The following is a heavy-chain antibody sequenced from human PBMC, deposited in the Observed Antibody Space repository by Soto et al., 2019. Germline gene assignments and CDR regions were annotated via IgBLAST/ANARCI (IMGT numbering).Heavy chain of an antibody. V-gene: IGHV1-46*03. D-gene: IGHD4-4*01. J-gene: IGHJ4*02. CDR3: ARDAPDYSNLQPKYYFDY. CDR1: GYTFTSYY. CDR2: INPSGGST. Sequence: ASVKVSCKASGYTFTSYYMHWVRQAPGQGLEWMGIINPSGGSTSYAQKFQGRVTMTRDTSTSTVYMELSSLGSEDTAVYYCARDAPDYSNLQPKYYFDYWGQGTLVTVSS.